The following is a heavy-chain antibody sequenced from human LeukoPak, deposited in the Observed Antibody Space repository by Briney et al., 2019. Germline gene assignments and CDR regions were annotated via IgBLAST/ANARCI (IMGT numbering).Heavy chain of an antibody. V-gene: IGHV4-34*01. CDR3: ARGRGWYGGNSRTAYYYYGMDV. Sequence: SETLSLTCAVYGGSFSGYYWSWIRQPPGKGLEWIGEINHSGSTNYNPSLKSRVTISVDTSKNQLSLKLSSVTAADTAVYYCARGRGWYGGNSRTAYYYYGMDVWGQGTTVTVSS. CDR2: INHSGST. J-gene: IGHJ6*02. CDR1: GGSFSGYY. D-gene: IGHD6-19*01.